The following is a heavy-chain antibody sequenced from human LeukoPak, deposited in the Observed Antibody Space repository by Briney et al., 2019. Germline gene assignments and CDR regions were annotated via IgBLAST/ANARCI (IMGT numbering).Heavy chain of an antibody. V-gene: IGHV3-30-3*01. CDR2: ISYDGNNK. CDR3: VRTWGSGYSAPPGD. J-gene: IGHJ4*02. CDR1: GFTFSSYA. D-gene: IGHD6-13*01. Sequence: GGSLRLSCAASGFTFSSYAMQWVRQPPGKGLEWVALISYDGNNKYYADSVKGRFTISRDNSKNTLYLQMTSVGAEDTAVYYCVRTWGSGYSAPPGDWGQGSLVTVSS.